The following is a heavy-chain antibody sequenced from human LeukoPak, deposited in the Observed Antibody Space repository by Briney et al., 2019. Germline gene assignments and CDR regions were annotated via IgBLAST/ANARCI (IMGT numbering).Heavy chain of an antibody. Sequence: GGSLRLSCAASGFTFSSYWMSWVRQAPGKGLEWVANIKQDGSEKYYVDSVKGRFTISRDNAKNSLYLQINSLRAEDTAVYYCARSSYSSSSSVWGQGTMVTVSS. J-gene: IGHJ3*01. V-gene: IGHV3-7*03. D-gene: IGHD6-6*01. CDR2: IKQDGSEK. CDR3: ARSSYSSSSSV. CDR1: GFTFSSYW.